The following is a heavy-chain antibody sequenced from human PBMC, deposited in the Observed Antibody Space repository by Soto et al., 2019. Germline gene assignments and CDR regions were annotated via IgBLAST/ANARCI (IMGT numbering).Heavy chain of an antibody. CDR1: GFAFSNCA. CDR2: IKTSGDTT. J-gene: IGHJ4*02. CDR3: TKDVTGDIGADF. Sequence: LRLSCAASGFAFSNCAMSWVRQAPGKGLEWVSTIKTSGDTTFYADPVKGRFTTSRDDSKNTLYLQMNSLRAEDTATYYCTKDVTGDIGADFWGQGTPVTVSS. V-gene: IGHV3-23*05. D-gene: IGHD2-21*02.